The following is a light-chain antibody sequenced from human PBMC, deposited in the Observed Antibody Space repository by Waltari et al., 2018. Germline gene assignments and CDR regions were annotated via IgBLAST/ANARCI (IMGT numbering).Light chain of an antibody. CDR1: HLPRKD. CDR3: YSSDSTGLRV. V-gene: IGLV3-10*01. Sequence: SYELTQPPSVSVSPGQTARIHCYGPHLPRKDADWSHRKSGQAPRLVIYEDTKRPSGIPERFSGSSSGTVATLTITGAQVDDEADYYCYSSDSTGLRVFGGGTTVVVL. J-gene: IGLJ1*01. CDR2: EDT.